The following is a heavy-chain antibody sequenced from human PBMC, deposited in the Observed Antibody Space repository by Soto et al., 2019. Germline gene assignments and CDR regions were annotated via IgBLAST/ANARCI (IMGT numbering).Heavy chain of an antibody. CDR3: ARGRVGGVVAATGSDFDY. D-gene: IGHD2-15*01. J-gene: IGHJ4*02. CDR1: GGSFSGYY. Sequence: SETLTLTCAVYGGSFSGYYWSWIRQPPGKGLEWIGEINHSGSTNYNPSLKSRVTISVYTSKNQFSLKLSSVTAADTAVYFCARGRVGGVVAATGSDFDYWGQGTLVTVSS. V-gene: IGHV4-34*01. CDR2: INHSGST.